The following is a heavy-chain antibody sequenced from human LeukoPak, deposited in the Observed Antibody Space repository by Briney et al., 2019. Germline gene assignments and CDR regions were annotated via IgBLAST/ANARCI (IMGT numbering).Heavy chain of an antibody. J-gene: IGHJ4*02. Sequence: SETLSLTCTVSGYSIRSGFYWGWIRQPPGKGLEWIGNIYHSGITYSTPSLKSRVTISVDMSKNQFSLKLTSVTAADTAIYYCARDDYSYGLDRFDYWGQGTLVTVSS. CDR3: ARDDYSYGLDRFDY. CDR2: IYHSGIT. D-gene: IGHD5-18*01. CDR1: GYSIRSGFY. V-gene: IGHV4-38-2*02.